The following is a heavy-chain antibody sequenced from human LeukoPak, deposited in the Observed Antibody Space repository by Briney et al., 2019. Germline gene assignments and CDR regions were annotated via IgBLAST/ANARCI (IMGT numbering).Heavy chain of an antibody. CDR1: GFTFSSYT. CDR3: AKDDSSGYYSNFDY. CDR2: ISGSGGST. Sequence: PGGSLRLSCAASGFTFSSYTMSWVRQAPGKGLEWVSAISGSGGSTYYADSVKGRFTISRDNSKNTLYLQMNGLRAEDTAVYYCAKDDSSGYYSNFDYWGQGTLVTVSS. V-gene: IGHV3-23*01. D-gene: IGHD3-22*01. J-gene: IGHJ4*02.